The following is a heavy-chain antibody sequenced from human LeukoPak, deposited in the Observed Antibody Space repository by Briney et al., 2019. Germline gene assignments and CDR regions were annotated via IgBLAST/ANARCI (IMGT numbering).Heavy chain of an antibody. Sequence: ASVKVSCKASGYTFTSYYMHWVRQAPGQGLEWMGIINPSGGSTSYAQEFQGRVTMTRDMSTSTVYMELSSLRSEDTAVYYCARANCSSTSCPPLSAFDIWGQGTMVTVSS. CDR3: ARANCSSTSCPPLSAFDI. V-gene: IGHV1-46*01. CDR1: GYTFTSYY. J-gene: IGHJ3*02. CDR2: INPSGGST. D-gene: IGHD2-2*01.